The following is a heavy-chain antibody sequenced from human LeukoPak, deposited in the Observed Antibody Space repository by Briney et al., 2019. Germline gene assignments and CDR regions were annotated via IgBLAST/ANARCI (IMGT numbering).Heavy chain of an antibody. CDR2: MYSGGIP. D-gene: IGHD4-17*01. Sequence: GGSLRLSCAASGFSVSSSYMSWVRQAPGKGLEWVSAMYSGGIPYYADSVKGRFTISRDNSKNTLYLQMNNLRAEDTAVYYCAKDPFMTTVFRYFDYWGQGTLVTVSS. CDR1: GFSVSSSY. V-gene: IGHV3-53*01. J-gene: IGHJ4*02. CDR3: AKDPFMTTVFRYFDY.